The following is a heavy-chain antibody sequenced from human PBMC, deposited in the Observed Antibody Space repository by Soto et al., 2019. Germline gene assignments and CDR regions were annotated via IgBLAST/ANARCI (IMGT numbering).Heavy chain of an antibody. V-gene: IGHV3-33*01. CDR3: ARDRVWELPFYSYYGMDA. CDR1: GFTFRSHA. Sequence: SPRLSCEASGFTFRSHAMHWVRQAPGRGLEWLAAIWNDGSNKWYADSVKGRFSISRDNSRSTLFLQMNTLRADDTALYYCARDRVWELPFYSYYGMDASGQGTRVTVSS. J-gene: IGHJ6*02. D-gene: IGHD1-26*01. CDR2: IWNDGSNK.